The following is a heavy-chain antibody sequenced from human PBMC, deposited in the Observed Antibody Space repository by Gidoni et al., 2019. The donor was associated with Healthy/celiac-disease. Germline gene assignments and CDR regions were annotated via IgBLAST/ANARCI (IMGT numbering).Heavy chain of an antibody. Sequence: EVQLVESGGGLVKPGGSLRLSCAASGFTFRKAWMSWVRQAPGKGLEWVGRIKSKTDGGTTDYAAPVKGRFTISRDDSKNTLYLQMNSLKTEDTAVYYCTTIPRGSYFLGYYFDYWGQGTLVTVSS. CDR2: IKSKTDGGTT. J-gene: IGHJ4*02. CDR3: TTIPRGSYFLGYYFDY. CDR1: GFTFRKAW. D-gene: IGHD1-26*01. V-gene: IGHV3-15*01.